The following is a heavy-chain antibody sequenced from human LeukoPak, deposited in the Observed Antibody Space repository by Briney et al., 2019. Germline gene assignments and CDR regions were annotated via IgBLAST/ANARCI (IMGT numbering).Heavy chain of an antibody. CDR1: GFTFSSYG. CDR2: ISGSGGST. Sequence: NPGGSLRLSCAASGFTFSSYGMSWVRQAPGKGLEWVSAISGSGGSTYYADSVKGRFTISRDNSKNTLYLQMNSLRAEDTAVYYCAKGRLDGYNDRIVDYWGQGTLVTVSS. D-gene: IGHD5-24*01. J-gene: IGHJ4*02. CDR3: AKGRLDGYNDRIVDY. V-gene: IGHV3-23*01.